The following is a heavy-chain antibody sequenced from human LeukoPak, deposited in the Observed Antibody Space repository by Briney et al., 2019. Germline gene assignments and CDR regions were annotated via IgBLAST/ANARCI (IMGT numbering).Heavy chain of an antibody. CDR3: ARDHNYAFDN. CDR2: IGISSGNT. CDR1: GFPFSDYS. Sequence: GGSLRLSCTASGFPFSDYSMNWVRQAPGKGLEWISYIGISSGNTKYANSVRGRFTISADNAKNSLYLQMNSLRVEDTAVYYCARDHNYAFDNWGQGTLVSVSS. J-gene: IGHJ4*02. D-gene: IGHD1-1*01. V-gene: IGHV3-48*04.